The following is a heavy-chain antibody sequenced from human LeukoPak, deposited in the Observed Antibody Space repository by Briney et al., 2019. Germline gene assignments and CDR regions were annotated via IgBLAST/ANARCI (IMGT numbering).Heavy chain of an antibody. V-gene: IGHV4-4*07. CDR1: GGSISRYS. J-gene: IGHJ4*02. Sequence: SETLSLTCTVSGGSISRYSWSWVRQSAGKGLEWIGRIYASGSANYNPSLKSRVTVSIDTSKNQFSLRLSSVTAADTAIYYCARDVAALDYWGQGTLVTVSS. CDR3: ARDVAALDY. CDR2: IYASGSA. D-gene: IGHD6-19*01.